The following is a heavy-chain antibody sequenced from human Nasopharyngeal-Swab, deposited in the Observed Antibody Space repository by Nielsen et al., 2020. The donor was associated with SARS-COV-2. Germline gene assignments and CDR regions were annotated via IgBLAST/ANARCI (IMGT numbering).Heavy chain of an antibody. J-gene: IGHJ4*02. V-gene: IGHV1-46*01. D-gene: IGHD6-19*01. CDR3: VRDQGAGVAVAGCLDY. CDR1: GYTFTNYY. CDR2: ISPSGDAT. Sequence: ASVKVSCKASGYTFTNYYMHWVRQAPGQGLEWMGIISPSGDATGYAQQFQGRVAMTRDTSTSTVYMGLSSLRSEDTAVYYCVRDQGAGVAVAGCLDYWGQGTLVAVSS.